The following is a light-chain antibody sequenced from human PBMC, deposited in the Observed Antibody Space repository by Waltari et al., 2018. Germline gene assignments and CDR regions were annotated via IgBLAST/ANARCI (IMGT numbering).Light chain of an antibody. CDR1: SSDVGGYDY. J-gene: IGLJ1*01. V-gene: IGLV2-14*03. CDR3: SSYSSSSTLYV. CDR2: DVS. Sequence: QSALTQPASVSGSPGQSITIFCAGTSSDVGGYDYVSWYQQHPGKAPELIIYDVSNRPSGVSDRFSGSKSVNTASLTISGLQADDEADYYCSSYSSSSTLYVFGTGTKVTV.